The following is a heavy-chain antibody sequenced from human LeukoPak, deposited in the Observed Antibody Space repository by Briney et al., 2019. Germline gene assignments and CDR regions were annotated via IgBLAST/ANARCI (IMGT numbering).Heavy chain of an antibody. CDR2: ISSSSSYM. D-gene: IGHD3-16*01. CDR3: ASRRRWHPFAPFDI. CDR1: GFTFSDYS. J-gene: IGHJ3*02. Sequence: GGSLRLSCAASGFTFSDYSMNWVRQAPGKGLEWVSSISSSSSYMKYAESVRGRFTISRDNANNSLFLQTNSLRAEDTAVYYCASRRRWHPFAPFDIWGQGTMVTVSS. V-gene: IGHV3-21*01.